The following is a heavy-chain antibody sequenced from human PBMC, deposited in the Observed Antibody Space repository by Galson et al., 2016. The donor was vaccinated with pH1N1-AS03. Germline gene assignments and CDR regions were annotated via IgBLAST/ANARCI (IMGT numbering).Heavy chain of an antibody. CDR3: ARQGTTVTANHLWLDT. V-gene: IGHV5-10-1*01. D-gene: IGHD1-14*01. CDR2: INPLDSYN. CDR1: GHSFDSYW. J-gene: IGHJ5*02. Sequence: QSGAEVKKPGESLRISCQSSGHSFDSYWITWVRQMPGKGLEWMGRINPLDSYNDYNPSFQGHVSFSVDKSIHTAYLQWSSLEASDTGIYYCARQGTTVTANHLWLDTWGQGTLVTVSA.